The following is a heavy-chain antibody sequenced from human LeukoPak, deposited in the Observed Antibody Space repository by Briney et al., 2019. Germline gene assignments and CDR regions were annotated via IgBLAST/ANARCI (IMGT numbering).Heavy chain of an antibody. CDR3: ARGPPPDFDY. CDR1: GGSTSSGNYY. V-gene: IGHV4-30-4*08. Sequence: TLSLTCTVSGGSTSSGNYYWSWIRQPPGKDLEWIGYIYNSGSIYHNPSLESRAALSVDTSKNQFSLKLSSVTAADTAVYYCARGPPPDFDYWGRGTLVTVSS. CDR2: IYNSGSI. J-gene: IGHJ4*02.